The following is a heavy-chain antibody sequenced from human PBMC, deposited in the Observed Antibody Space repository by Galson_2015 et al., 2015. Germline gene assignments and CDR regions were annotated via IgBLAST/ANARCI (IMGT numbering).Heavy chain of an antibody. CDR2: TYYRSKWYN. V-gene: IGHV6-1*01. J-gene: IGHJ4*02. Sequence: AISGDSVSSNSAAWNWIRQSPSRGLEWLGRTYYRSKWYNDYAVSVKSRITINPDTSKNQFSLQLNSVTPEDTAVYYCARDLPELRGAYFDYWGQGTLVTVSS. CDR3: ARDLPELRGAYFDY. D-gene: IGHD1-7*01. CDR1: GDSVSSNSAA.